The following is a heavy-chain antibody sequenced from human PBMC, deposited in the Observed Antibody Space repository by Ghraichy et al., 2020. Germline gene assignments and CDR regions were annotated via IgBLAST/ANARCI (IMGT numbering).Heavy chain of an antibody. V-gene: IGHV3-21*01. D-gene: IGHD1-20*01. CDR2: ISSSSSYI. CDR1: GFTFSSYS. Sequence: GGSLRLSCAASGFTFSSYSMNWVRQAPGKGLEWVSSISSSSSYIYYADSVKGRFTISRDNAKNSLYLQMNSLRAEDTVVYYCARDGIITRTPRASNWFDPWGQGTLVTVSS. CDR3: ARDGIITRTPRASNWFDP. J-gene: IGHJ5*02.